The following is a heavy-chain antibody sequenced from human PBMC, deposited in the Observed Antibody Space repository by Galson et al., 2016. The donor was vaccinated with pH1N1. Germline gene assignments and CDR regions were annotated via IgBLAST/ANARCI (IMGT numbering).Heavy chain of an antibody. J-gene: IGHJ6*03. D-gene: IGHD3-10*01. CDR3: AKGGDYFASGPFSYMDV. V-gene: IGHV3-48*03. Sequence: SLRLSCAASGFAFSSYEMNWVRQAPGKGLEWVSHISRSGSTIHYADSVKGRFTVSRDNAKNSLYLQMNSLRAEDSAVYFCAKGGDYFASGPFSYMDVWGKGTPVTVPS. CDR1: GFAFSSYE. CDR2: ISRSGSTI.